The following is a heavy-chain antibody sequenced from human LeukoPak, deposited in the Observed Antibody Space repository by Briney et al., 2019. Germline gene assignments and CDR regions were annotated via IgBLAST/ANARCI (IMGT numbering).Heavy chain of an antibody. CDR2: IYHSGST. J-gene: IGHJ5*01. D-gene: IGHD5-12*01. Sequence: SETLSLTCTVSGASISNDDYFWSWIRQPPGKGLEWIGYIYHSGSTYYNPSFKSRVTISLDRSKNQFSLNLNSMTAADTAVYYCARGGYSFDSWGQGTLVTVSS. V-gene: IGHV4-30-2*01. CDR1: GASISNDDYF. CDR3: ARGGYSFDS.